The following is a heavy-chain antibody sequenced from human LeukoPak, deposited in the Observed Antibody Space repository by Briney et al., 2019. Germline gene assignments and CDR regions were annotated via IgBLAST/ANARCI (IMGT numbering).Heavy chain of an antibody. CDR1: GFTFSIAW. J-gene: IGHJ4*02. D-gene: IGHD5-24*01. CDR3: ATEFYNNGYNF. Sequence: GGSLRLSCAASGFTFSIAWLTWVRQPPGKGLEWVGHIKSRSDGGSTDYSAAVKGRFTVSRDDSRNMVHLQMNSLKTEDSAVYYCATEFYNNGYNFWGQGTPVTVSS. CDR2: IKSRSDGGST. V-gene: IGHV3-15*01.